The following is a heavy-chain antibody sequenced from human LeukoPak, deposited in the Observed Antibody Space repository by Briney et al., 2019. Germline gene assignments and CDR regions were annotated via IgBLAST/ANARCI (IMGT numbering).Heavy chain of an antibody. CDR1: GGSFSGYY. CDR2: INHSGST. CDR3: ARGRQNDY. V-gene: IGHV4-34*01. J-gene: IGHJ4*02. Sequence: TSETLSLTCTVYGGSFSGYYWSWIRQPPGKGLEWIGEINHSGSTNYNPSLKSRVTISVDTSKNQFSLKLSSVTVADTAVYYCARGRQNDYWGQGTLVTVSS.